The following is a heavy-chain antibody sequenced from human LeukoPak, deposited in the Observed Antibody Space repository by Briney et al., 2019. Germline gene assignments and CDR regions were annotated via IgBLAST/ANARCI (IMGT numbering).Heavy chain of an antibody. CDR2: INHSGST. V-gene: IGHV4-34*01. J-gene: IGHJ4*02. Sequence: SETLSLTCAVYGGSFSGYYWSWIRQPPGKGLEWIGEINHSGSTNYNPSLKSRVTISVDTSKNQFSLNLSSVTAADTAVYYCARGRFYDILTGYYHSPNFDYWGQGTLVTVSS. CDR1: GGSFSGYY. D-gene: IGHD3-9*01. CDR3: ARGRFYDILTGYYHSPNFDY.